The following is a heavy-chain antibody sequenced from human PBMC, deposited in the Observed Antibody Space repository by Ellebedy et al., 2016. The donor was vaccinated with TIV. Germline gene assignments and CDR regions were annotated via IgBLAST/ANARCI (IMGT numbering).Heavy chain of an antibody. CDR3: ARVKGYCSTASCLYFDY. Sequence: AASVKVSCKASGGTYSNYAISWVRHAPGQGLERLGGIIPIFGPAKFAQKFQGRVTLTADESTSTAYMELSSLKSEDTAVYYCARVKGYCSTASCLYFDYWGQGTLVTVSS. CDR1: GGTYSNYA. CDR2: IIPIFGPA. D-gene: IGHD2-2*01. J-gene: IGHJ4*02. V-gene: IGHV1-69*13.